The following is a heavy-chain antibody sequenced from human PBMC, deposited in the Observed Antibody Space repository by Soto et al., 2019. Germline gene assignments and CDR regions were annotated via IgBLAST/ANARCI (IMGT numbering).Heavy chain of an antibody. CDR2: IYYSGST. Sequence: QVQLQESGPGLVKPSQTLSLTCTVSGGSISSGGYYWSWIRQHPGKGLEWIGYIYYSGSTYSNPSLKSRVTVSVDTSNNQFSLKLSPVAAADTAVYYCAREGSSSDNYYYDGMDVWGQGTTVTVSS. CDR1: GGSISSGGYY. V-gene: IGHV4-31*03. D-gene: IGHD6-6*01. CDR3: AREGSSSDNYYYDGMDV. J-gene: IGHJ6*02.